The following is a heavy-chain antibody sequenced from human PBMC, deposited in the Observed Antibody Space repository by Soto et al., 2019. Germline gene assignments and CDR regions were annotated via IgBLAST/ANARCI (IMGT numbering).Heavy chain of an antibody. CDR1: GYTFTSYD. Sequence: QVQLVQSGAEVKKPGASVKVSCKASGYTFTSYDINWVRQATGHGLEWMGWMNPNSGNTGYAQKFQGRVTMTRNTFMSTAYMELSSLRSEDTAVYYCARGINYYDSGDDAFDIWGQGTMVTVSS. CDR2: MNPNSGNT. CDR3: ARGINYYDSGDDAFDI. J-gene: IGHJ3*02. V-gene: IGHV1-8*01. D-gene: IGHD3-10*01.